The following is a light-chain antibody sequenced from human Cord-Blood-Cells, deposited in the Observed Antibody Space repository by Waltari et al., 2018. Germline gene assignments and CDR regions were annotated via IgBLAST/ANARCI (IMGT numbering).Light chain of an antibody. J-gene: IGLJ2*01. Sequence: QSALTQPASVSGSPGQPITLSCTGTSSDVGGYNYVSWSQQHPGKAPKLMIYDVSKLPSGVSNRFSGSKSGNPASLTISGLQAEDEADYYCSSYTSSSTLVFVGGTKLTVL. CDR1: SSDVGGYNY. V-gene: IGLV2-14*01. CDR2: DVS. CDR3: SSYTSSSTLV.